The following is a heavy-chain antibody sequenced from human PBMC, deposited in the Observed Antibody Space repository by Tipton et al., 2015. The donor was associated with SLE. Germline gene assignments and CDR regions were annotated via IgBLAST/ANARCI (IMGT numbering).Heavy chain of an antibody. J-gene: IGHJ4*02. CDR2: IYYSGNT. V-gene: IGHV4-39*07. D-gene: IGHD3-10*01. CDR1: GGSISSSIYY. CDR3: AADYPSGSYRFDY. Sequence: TLSLTCTVSGGSISSSIYYWGWIRQPPGKGLEWIGSIYYSGNTYYNPSLKSRVTISVDTSKNQFSLKLRSVTAADTAVYYCAADYPSGSYRFDYWGQGTLVSVSS.